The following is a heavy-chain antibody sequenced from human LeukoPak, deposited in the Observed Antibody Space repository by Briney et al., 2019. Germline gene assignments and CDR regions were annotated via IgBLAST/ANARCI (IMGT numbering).Heavy chain of an antibody. CDR3: ARRPSSIPWSYYGMDV. CDR2: IYSGGST. V-gene: IGHV3-53*01. J-gene: IGHJ6*02. Sequence: PGGSLRLSCAASGFTVSSNYMSWVRQAPGKGLEWVSVIYSGGSTYYADSVKGRFTISRDNSKNTLYLQMNSLRAEDTAVYYCARRPSSIPWSYYGMDVWGQGTTVTVSS. D-gene: IGHD2-2*01. CDR1: GFTVSSNY.